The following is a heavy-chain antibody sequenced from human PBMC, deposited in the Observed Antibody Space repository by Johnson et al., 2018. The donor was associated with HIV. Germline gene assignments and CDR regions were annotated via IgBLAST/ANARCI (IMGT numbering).Heavy chain of an antibody. CDR3: ASGGAGVAAAEDAFDI. CDR1: GFTFSSYA. J-gene: IGHJ3*02. D-gene: IGHD6-13*01. V-gene: IGHV3-23*04. CDR2: ISGSGGST. Sequence: VQLVESGGGVVQPGRSLRLSCAASGFTFSSYAMSWVRQAPGKGLEWVSAISGSGGSTYYADSVKGRFTISRDNSKNTLYLQMNSLRAEDTALYYCASGGAGVAAAEDAFDIWGQGTMVTVSS.